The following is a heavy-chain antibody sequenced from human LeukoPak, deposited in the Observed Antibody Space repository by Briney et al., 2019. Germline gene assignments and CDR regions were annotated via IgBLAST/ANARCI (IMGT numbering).Heavy chain of an antibody. CDR1: GYSFTSYW. CDR3: ARLDRDYYSTEEMGTY. Sequence: GESLKISCKGSGYSFTSYWIGWVRQMPGKGLEWMGIIYPGDSDTRYSPSFQGQVTISADKSISTAYLQWSSLKASDTAMYYCARLDRDYYSTEEMGTYWGQGTLVTVSS. J-gene: IGHJ4*02. D-gene: IGHD4-11*01. CDR2: IYPGDSDT. V-gene: IGHV5-51*01.